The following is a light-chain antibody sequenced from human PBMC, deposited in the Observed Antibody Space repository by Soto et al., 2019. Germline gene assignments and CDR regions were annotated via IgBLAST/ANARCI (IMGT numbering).Light chain of an antibody. V-gene: IGKV1-39*01. CDR1: QSISTF. Sequence: DVPMTQSPSSLSASVGDRVTITCRASQSISTFLNWYQQRPGKAPKLLIAATSNLQSGVPSRFRGSRSGTDFTLTISSLQPEDFATYYCQQSYLVPETFGRGTKLEIK. J-gene: IGKJ2*01. CDR3: QQSYLVPET. CDR2: ATS.